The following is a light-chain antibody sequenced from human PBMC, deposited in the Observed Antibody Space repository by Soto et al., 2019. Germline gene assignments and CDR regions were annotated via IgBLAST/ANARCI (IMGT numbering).Light chain of an antibody. CDR3: QQYNNWPRK. CDR1: QSVGKY. J-gene: IGKJ1*01. V-gene: IGKV3-15*01. CDR2: GAS. Sequence: EIVLTQSPGTLSLSPGERATLSCRASQSVGKYLAWYQQKPGQAPRLLIYGASTRATGIPARFSGSGSGTELTLTITSLQSEDFAFYYWQQYNNWPRKFGQVTKVDIK.